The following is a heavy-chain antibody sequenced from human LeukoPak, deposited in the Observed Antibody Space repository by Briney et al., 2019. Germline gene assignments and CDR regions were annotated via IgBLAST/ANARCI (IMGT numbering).Heavy chain of an antibody. V-gene: IGHV3-48*04. CDR2: ISSSSVTI. D-gene: IGHD2-2*02. J-gene: IGHJ4*02. CDR1: GFSLSNYS. CDR3: ARPDCSSTSCYTLEY. Sequence: GGSLRLSCAASGFSLSNYSINWVRQAPGKGLEWISYISSSSVTIYYADSVKGRFTISRDNVKTSVFLQMNSLRAEDTAVYYCARPDCSSTSCYTLEYWGQGTLVTVSS.